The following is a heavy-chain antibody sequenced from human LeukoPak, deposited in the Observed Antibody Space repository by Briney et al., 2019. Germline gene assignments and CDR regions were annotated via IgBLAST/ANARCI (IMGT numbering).Heavy chain of an antibody. Sequence: SQTLSLTCAISGVSVSSNSAAWNWIRQSPSRGLEWLGRTYYRSKWYNDYAVSVKSRITINPDTSKNQFSLQLNSVTPEDTAVYYCARVGLSITGTINWFDPWGQGTLVTVSS. V-gene: IGHV6-1*01. CDR2: TYYRSKWYN. CDR3: ARVGLSITGTINWFDP. J-gene: IGHJ5*02. D-gene: IGHD1-7*01. CDR1: GVSVSSNSAA.